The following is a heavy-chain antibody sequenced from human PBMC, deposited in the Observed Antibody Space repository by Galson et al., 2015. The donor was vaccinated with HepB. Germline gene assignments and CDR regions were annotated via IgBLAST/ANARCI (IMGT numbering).Heavy chain of an antibody. CDR3: ARDVGTTQFDY. CDR1: GFTFSSYA. CDR2: ISYDGSNK. Sequence: SLRLSCAASGFTFSSYAMHWVRQAPGKGLEWVAVISYDGSNKYYADSVKGRFTISRDNSKNTLYLQMNSLRAEDTAVYYCARDVGTTQFDYWGQGTLVTVSS. D-gene: IGHD1-1*01. J-gene: IGHJ4*02. V-gene: IGHV3-30-3*01.